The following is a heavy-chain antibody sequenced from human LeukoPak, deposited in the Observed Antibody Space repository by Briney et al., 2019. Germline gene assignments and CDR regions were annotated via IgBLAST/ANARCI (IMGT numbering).Heavy chain of an antibody. Sequence: PSETLSLTCTVSGGSISSYYWGWIRQPPGKGLEWIGSIYYSGSTYYNPSLKSRVTISVDTSKNQFSLKLSSVTAADTAVYYCASSRRYDFWSGYGFGYWGQGTLVTVSS. D-gene: IGHD3-3*01. CDR2: IYYSGST. V-gene: IGHV4-39*01. CDR1: GGSISSYY. CDR3: ASSRRYDFWSGYGFGY. J-gene: IGHJ4*02.